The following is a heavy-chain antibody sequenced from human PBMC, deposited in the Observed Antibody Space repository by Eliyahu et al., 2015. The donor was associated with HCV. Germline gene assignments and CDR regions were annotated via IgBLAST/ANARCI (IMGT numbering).Heavy chain of an antibody. D-gene: IGHD1-26*01. CDR3: ARGSGSYVY. CDR2: ISNSXTAT. CDR1: GFTFRDHY. Sequence: QVQLVESGGGLVQPGGSLXLSCAXSGFTFRDHYMTWMRQSPGKGXEWVSYISNSXTATYYADSVKGRFTISRDNTKNSLFLQLDSLRAEDTAVYYCARGSGSYVYWGQGTLVTVSS. J-gene: IGHJ4*02. V-gene: IGHV3-11*01.